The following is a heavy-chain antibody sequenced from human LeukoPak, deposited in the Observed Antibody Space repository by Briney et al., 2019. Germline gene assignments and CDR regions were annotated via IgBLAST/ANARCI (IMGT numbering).Heavy chain of an antibody. CDR3: ASAGSSGYYYFGY. CDR1: GGSINSYY. V-gene: IGHV4-59*01. J-gene: IGHJ4*02. D-gene: IGHD3-22*01. Sequence: PSETLSLTCAVSGGSINSYYWSWIRQPPGKGLEWIGCIYYSGSTNYNPSLKSRVTISVDTSKNRFSLKLSSVTAADTAVYYCASAGSSGYYYFGYWGQGTLVTVSS. CDR2: IYYSGST.